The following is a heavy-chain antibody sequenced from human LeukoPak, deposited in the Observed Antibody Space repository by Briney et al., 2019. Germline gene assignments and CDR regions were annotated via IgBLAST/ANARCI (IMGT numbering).Heavy chain of an antibody. Sequence: GGSLRLSCAASGFTFSNYGMNWVRQAPGKGLEWVSSISSSSSYIYFADSVKGRFTVSRDNAKNSLNLQMNSLRAEDTAVYYCARADSSGYYLVGGFDIWGQGTMVTVSS. V-gene: IGHV3-21*01. D-gene: IGHD3-22*01. CDR2: ISSSSSYI. CDR3: ARADSSGYYLVGGFDI. J-gene: IGHJ3*02. CDR1: GFTFSNYG.